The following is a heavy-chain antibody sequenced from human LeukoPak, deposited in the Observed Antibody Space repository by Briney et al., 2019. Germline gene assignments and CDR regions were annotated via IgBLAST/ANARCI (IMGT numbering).Heavy chain of an antibody. V-gene: IGHV4-30-2*01. D-gene: IGHD3-22*01. CDR1: GGSISSGGYS. CDR2: IYHSGST. J-gene: IGHJ4*02. Sequence: PSQTLSLTCAVSGGSISSGGYSWSWIRQPPGKGLEWIGYIYHSGSTYYNPSLKSRVTISVDRSKNQFSLKLSSVTAADTAVYYCARGCDSSGYYYFNYWGQGTLVTVSS. CDR3: ARGCDSSGYYYFNY.